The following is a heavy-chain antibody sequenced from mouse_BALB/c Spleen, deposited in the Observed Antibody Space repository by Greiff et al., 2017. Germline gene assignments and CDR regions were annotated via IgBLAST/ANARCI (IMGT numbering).Heavy chain of an antibody. CDR1: GFTFSDYY. J-gene: IGHJ3*01. CDR2: ISDGGSYT. CDR3: ARGLYGNYPFAY. D-gene: IGHD2-1*01. Sequence: EVHLVESGGGLVKPGGSLKLSCAASGFTFSDYYMYWVRQTPEKRLEWVATISDGGSYTYYPDSVKGRFTISRDNAKNNLYLQMSSLKSEDTAMYYCARGLYGNYPFAYWGQGTPVTVSA. V-gene: IGHV5-4*02.